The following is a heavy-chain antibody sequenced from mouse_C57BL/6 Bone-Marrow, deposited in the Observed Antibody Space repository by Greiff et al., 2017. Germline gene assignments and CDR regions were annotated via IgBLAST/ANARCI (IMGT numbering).Heavy chain of an antibody. CDR1: GYAFSSSW. CDR2: IYPGDGDT. Sequence: VQLQQSGPELVKPGASVKISCTASGYAFSSSWMNWVKQRPGKGLEWIGRIYPGDGDTNYNGKFKGKATLTADKSSSTAYMQLSSLTSEDSAVYFCARSRSKGYFDVWGTGTTVTVSS. D-gene: IGHD1-3*01. V-gene: IGHV1-82*01. CDR3: ARSRSKGYFDV. J-gene: IGHJ1*03.